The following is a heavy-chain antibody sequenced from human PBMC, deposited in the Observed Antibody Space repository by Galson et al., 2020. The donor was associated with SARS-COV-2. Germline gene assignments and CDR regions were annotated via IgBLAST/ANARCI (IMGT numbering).Heavy chain of an antibody. V-gene: IGHV3-9*01. D-gene: IGHD6-19*01. J-gene: IGHJ4*02. CDR3: AKAPDSSGWYGDFDY. CDR1: GFTFDDYA. Sequence: GGSLRLSCAASGFTFDDYAMPWVRQAPGKGLEWVSGISWNSGSIGYADSVKGRFTISRDNAKNSLYLQMNSLRAEDTALYYCAKAPDSSGWYGDFDYWGQGTLVTVSS. CDR2: ISWNSGSI.